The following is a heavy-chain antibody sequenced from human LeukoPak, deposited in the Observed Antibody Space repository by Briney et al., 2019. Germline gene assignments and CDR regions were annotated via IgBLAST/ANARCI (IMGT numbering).Heavy chain of an antibody. CDR3: ARENTAMHHYFDY. CDR1: GYIFTGYY. CDR2: INPNSGGT. D-gene: IGHD5-18*01. J-gene: IGHJ4*02. V-gene: IGHV1-2*02. Sequence: ASVKVSCKASGYIFTGYYMHWVRQAPGQGLEWMGWINPNSGGTNYAQKFQGRVTMTRDTSISTAYMELSRLRSDDTAVYYCARENTAMHHYFDYWGQGTLVTVSS.